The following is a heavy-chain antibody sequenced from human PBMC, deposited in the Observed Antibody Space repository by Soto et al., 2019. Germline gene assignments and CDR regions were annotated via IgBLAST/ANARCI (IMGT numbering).Heavy chain of an antibody. CDR3: AREGEDGMDV. Sequence: PSETLSLTCTVSGGSISSSSYYWGWIRQPPGKGLEWIGSIYYSGSTYYNPSLKSRVTISVDTSKNQFSLKLSSVTAADTAVYYCAREGEDGMDVWGQGITVTVSS. V-gene: IGHV4-39*07. J-gene: IGHJ6*02. CDR2: IYYSGST. D-gene: IGHD3-10*01. CDR1: GGSISSSSYY.